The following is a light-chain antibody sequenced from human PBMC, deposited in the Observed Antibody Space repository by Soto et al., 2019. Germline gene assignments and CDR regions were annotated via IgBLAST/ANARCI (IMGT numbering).Light chain of an antibody. CDR1: SSDVGGYNY. Sequence: QSALTQPPSASGSPGQSVTISCTGTSSDVGGYNYVSWYQQHPGKAPKLMIYEVSKRPSGVPDRFSGSKSGNTASLTVSGLQAEEEAEYYCSSYAGSNNWGVFGTGTQLTVL. V-gene: IGLV2-8*01. CDR2: EVS. J-gene: IGLJ1*01. CDR3: SSYAGSNNWGV.